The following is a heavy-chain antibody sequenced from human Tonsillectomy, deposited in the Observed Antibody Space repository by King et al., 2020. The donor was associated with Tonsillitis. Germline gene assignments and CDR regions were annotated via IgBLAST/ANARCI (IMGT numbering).Heavy chain of an antibody. CDR1: GFSFSSYG. Sequence: EQLVQSGGGVVQPGRSLRLSCATSGFSFSSYGMHWVRQAPGKGLEWVAVISYDGSDKYYAVSVKGRFTISRDSSKNTVYLQMDSLRVEDTAVYYCAKQLLSSYFGLDVWGQGTPVTVSS. CDR2: ISYDGSDK. CDR3: AKQLLSSYFGLDV. V-gene: IGHV3-30*18. J-gene: IGHJ6*02. D-gene: IGHD2-2*01.